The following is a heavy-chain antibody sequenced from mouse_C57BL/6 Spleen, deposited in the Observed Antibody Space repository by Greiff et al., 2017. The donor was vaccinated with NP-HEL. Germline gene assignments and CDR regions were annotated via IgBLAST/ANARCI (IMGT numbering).Heavy chain of an antibody. CDR3: ARRALLGAMDY. J-gene: IGHJ4*01. Sequence: EVQLQQSGPELVKPGASVKISCKASGYTFTDYYMNWVKQSHGKSLEWIGDINPNNGGTSYNQKFKGKATLTVDKSSSTAYMELRSLTSEDSAVYYCARRALLGAMDYWGQGTSVTVSS. CDR2: INPNNGGT. V-gene: IGHV1-26*01. D-gene: IGHD3-3*01. CDR1: GYTFTDYY.